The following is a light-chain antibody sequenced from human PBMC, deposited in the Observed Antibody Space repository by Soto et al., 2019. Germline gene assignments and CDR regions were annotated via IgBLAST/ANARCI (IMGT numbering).Light chain of an antibody. CDR3: QQYNSFPYT. Sequence: DIQMTQSPSTLSASVGDRVTITCRASESISLWLAWFQQKPGKAPKLLIYKASTLASGVPSRFSGSGSGTEFTLTITSLQPDYFEIYYCQQYNSFPYTFGQGTKGDI. CDR1: ESISLW. V-gene: IGKV1-5*03. J-gene: IGKJ2*01. CDR2: KAS.